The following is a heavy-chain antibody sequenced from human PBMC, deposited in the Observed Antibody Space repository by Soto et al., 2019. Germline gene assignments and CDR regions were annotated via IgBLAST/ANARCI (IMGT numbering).Heavy chain of an antibody. Sequence: GSLRLSCAASGFTFSSYAMHWVRQAPGKGLEWVAVISYDGSNKYYADSVKGRFTISRDNSKNTLYLQMNSLRAEDTAVYYCAGVGSGGSCYSKGLCYYYYGMDVWGEGTTVTVSS. CDR3: AGVGSGGSCYSKGLCYYYYGMDV. J-gene: IGHJ6*04. D-gene: IGHD2-15*01. CDR1: GFTFSSYA. V-gene: IGHV3-30-3*01. CDR2: ISYDGSNK.